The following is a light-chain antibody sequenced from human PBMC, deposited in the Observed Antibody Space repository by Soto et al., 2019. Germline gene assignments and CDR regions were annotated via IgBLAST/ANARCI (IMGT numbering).Light chain of an antibody. J-gene: IGLJ1*01. V-gene: IGLV1-51*02. CDR1: SADIGNNY. CDR2: ETS. Sequence: QSVLTQPPSVSAAPGQKVTISCSGSSADIGNNYVSWYQHLPGTAPKLLIYETSQRPSGIPDRFSGSKPGTSATLGITGLQTGDEADYYCGTWDSSLSADVFGTGTKVTVL. CDR3: GTWDSSLSADV.